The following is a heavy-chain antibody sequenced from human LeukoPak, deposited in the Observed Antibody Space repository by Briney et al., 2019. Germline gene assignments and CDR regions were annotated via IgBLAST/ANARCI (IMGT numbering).Heavy chain of an antibody. CDR1: GGSFNGYY. V-gene: IGHV4-34*01. J-gene: IGHJ5*02. Sequence: SETLSLTCAVYGGSFNGYYWSWIRQPPGKGLEWIGEINHSGSTNYNPSLKSRVTTSVDTSKNQFSLKLSSVTAADTAVYYCARDDYDILTGRVGFDPWGQGTLVTVSS. CDR3: ARDDYDILTGRVGFDP. CDR2: INHSGST. D-gene: IGHD3-9*01.